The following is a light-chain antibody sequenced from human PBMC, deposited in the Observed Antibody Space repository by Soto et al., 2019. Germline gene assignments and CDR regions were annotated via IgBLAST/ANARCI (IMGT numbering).Light chain of an antibody. J-gene: IGKJ4*01. CDR2: AAS. V-gene: IGKV1-12*01. CDR3: QQANSFPFT. CDR1: QGISSW. Sequence: DIQMTQSPSAVSASVGDRVTITGRASQGISSWLACYQQKPWKAPKLQIYAASSLQSGVPSRFSGSGSGTDLTLTISSLKPEDLANYYCQQANSFPFTFGGGTKVEIQ.